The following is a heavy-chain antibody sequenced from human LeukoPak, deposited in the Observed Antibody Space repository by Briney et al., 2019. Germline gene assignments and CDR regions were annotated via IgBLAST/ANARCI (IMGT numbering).Heavy chain of an antibody. D-gene: IGHD3-10*01. Sequence: GGSLRLSCAASGFTFSSYAMSWVRQAPGKGLVWGSRINSDGSSTSYADSVKGRFTISRDNAKNTLYLQMNSLRAEDTAVYYCARDRGTMVRGVITDDYWGQGTLVTVSS. J-gene: IGHJ4*02. CDR1: GFTFSSYA. V-gene: IGHV3-74*01. CDR2: INSDGSST. CDR3: ARDRGTMVRGVITDDY.